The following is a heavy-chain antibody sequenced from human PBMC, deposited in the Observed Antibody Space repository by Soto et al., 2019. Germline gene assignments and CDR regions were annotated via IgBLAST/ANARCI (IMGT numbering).Heavy chain of an antibody. Sequence: QLQLQESGPGLVKPSETLSLTCTVSGGSISSSSYYWGWIRQPPGKGLEWIGSIYYSGSTYYNPSLSSRXXIXVXXSKHQFSLKLSSVPAADTAVYYCARHSGSYSETKDWGQGTLVTVSS. V-gene: IGHV4-39*01. CDR2: IYYSGST. D-gene: IGHD1-26*01. CDR3: ARHSGSYSETKD. CDR1: GGSISSSSYY. J-gene: IGHJ4*02.